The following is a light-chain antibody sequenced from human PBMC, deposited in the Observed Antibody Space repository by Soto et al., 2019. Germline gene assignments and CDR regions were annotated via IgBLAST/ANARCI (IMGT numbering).Light chain of an antibody. CDR2: DVS. J-gene: IGLJ2*01. Sequence: QSALTQPRSVSGSPGQSVTISCTGTSSDVGGYNYVSWYQQHPGKAPKGMIYDVSERPSGVPDRFSGSKSGNTASLTISGLQAEDGADYYCCSNAGSYEVFGGGTKVTVL. CDR1: SSDVGGYNY. CDR3: CSNAGSYEV. V-gene: IGLV2-11*01.